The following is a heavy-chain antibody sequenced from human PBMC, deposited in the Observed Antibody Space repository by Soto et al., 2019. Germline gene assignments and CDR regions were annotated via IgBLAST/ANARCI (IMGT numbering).Heavy chain of an antibody. V-gene: IGHV4-39*01. CDR1: GGSISSSSYY. CDR3: ARQRVGGMIVVGPFDRASKLYYFDY. D-gene: IGHD3-22*01. Sequence: QLQLQESGPGLVKPSETLSLTCTVSGGSISSSSYYWGWIRQPPGKGLEWIGSIYYSGSTYYNPSLKRRVTISVDTSKNQFSLKLSSVTAADTAVYYCARQRVGGMIVVGPFDRASKLYYFDYWGQGTLVTVSS. J-gene: IGHJ4*02. CDR2: IYYSGST.